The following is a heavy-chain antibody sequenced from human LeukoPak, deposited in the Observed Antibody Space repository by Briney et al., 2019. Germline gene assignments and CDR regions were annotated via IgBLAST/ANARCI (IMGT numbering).Heavy chain of an antibody. Sequence: PSETLSLTCAVYGGSFSAYYWGWIRQPPGKGLECIGEINHSGSTNYNPSLKSRVSISVDMSKNQFSLKLSSVTAADTAVYYCARLPPQYVFFDFWGQGTLVTVSS. J-gene: IGHJ4*02. V-gene: IGHV4-34*01. D-gene: IGHD4-11*01. CDR3: ARLPPQYVFFDF. CDR1: GGSFSAYY. CDR2: INHSGST.